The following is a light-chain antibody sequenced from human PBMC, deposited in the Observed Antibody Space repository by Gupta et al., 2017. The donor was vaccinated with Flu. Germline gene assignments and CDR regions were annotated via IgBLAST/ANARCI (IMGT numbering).Light chain of an antibody. Sequence: QSVLTQPPSVSGAPGQRVTISCTGSSSNIGAGYDVHWYQQLPGTAPKLLIYGNSNRPSGVPDRFSGSKSGTSASLAITGLQAEDEADYYCQSYGSSRSGSVFGTGTKVTVL. CDR3: QSYGSSRSGSV. J-gene: IGLJ1*01. CDR2: GNS. CDR1: SSNIGAGYD. V-gene: IGLV1-40*01.